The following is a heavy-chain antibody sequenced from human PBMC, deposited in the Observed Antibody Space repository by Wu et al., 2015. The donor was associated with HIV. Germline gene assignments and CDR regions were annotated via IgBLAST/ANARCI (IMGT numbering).Heavy chain of an antibody. CDR3: ARPYSGYAYDVLDI. CDR2: IIPVFGTT. D-gene: IGHD5-12*01. CDR1: GGTFSSDA. Sequence: QVQLMQSGAEVKKPGSSVRVSCKASGGTFSSDAVSWVRQAPGQGLEWMGKIIPVFGTTKYAQNFQGRVTISADESTRTVFMELSSLRSDDTAVYYCARPYSGYAYDVLDIWGQGTVVFVSS. J-gene: IGHJ3*02. V-gene: IGHV1-69*13.